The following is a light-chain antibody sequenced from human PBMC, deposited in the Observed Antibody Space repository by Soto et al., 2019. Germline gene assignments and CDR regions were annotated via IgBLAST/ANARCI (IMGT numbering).Light chain of an antibody. CDR1: QGISSW. V-gene: IGKV1-12*01. CDR3: QQNFSFPRT. Sequence: DNEMSQSPPSVCSSFVDRVTITCRARQGISSWLAWYQQKPGKAPKLLIYAASSMQTGVPSRFSGSGSGADFTLTISSLQPEDFAAYYCQQNFSFPRTFGQGTKVDIK. J-gene: IGKJ1*01. CDR2: AAS.